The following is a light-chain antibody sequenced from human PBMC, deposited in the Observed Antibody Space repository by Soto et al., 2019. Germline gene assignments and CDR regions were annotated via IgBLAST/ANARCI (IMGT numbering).Light chain of an antibody. CDR1: QSLRGW. J-gene: IGKJ5*01. V-gene: IGKV1-5*01. CDR2: DAS. Sequence: DIQMTQSPSTLSASVGDRVTITCRASQSLRGWLAWYQQRPGKAPKALIYDASTLASGVPSRFNGSGSGTEFTLTISSLQPDDFATCYCQQYITYSTFGQGTRLEIK. CDR3: QQYITYST.